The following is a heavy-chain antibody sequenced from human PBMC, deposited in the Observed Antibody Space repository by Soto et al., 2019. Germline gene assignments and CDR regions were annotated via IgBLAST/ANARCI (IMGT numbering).Heavy chain of an antibody. J-gene: IGHJ3*02. Sequence: GGSLRLSCAASGFTFSSYGMHWVRQAPGKGLEWVAVIWYDESNKYYADSVKGRFTISRDNSKNTLYLQMNSLRAEDTAVYYCARVSAYYDILTGYHDDAFDIWGQGTMVTVSS. V-gene: IGHV3-33*01. CDR3: ARVSAYYDILTGYHDDAFDI. CDR1: GFTFSSYG. CDR2: IWYDESNK. D-gene: IGHD3-9*01.